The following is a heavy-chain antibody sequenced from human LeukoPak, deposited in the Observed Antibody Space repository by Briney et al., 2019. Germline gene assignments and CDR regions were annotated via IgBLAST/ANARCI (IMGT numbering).Heavy chain of an antibody. Sequence: SETLSLTCTVSGGSIYIHYWSWIRQSPGKGLVWIGAIYYSGSTKYNPSLKSRVTISVDTPKNDLSLRLTSVLAADTAIYYCVRRDNTGWNYFDCWGQGILVTVSS. CDR3: VRRDNTGWNYFDC. CDR2: IYYSGST. V-gene: IGHV4-59*08. J-gene: IGHJ4*02. D-gene: IGHD2-8*02. CDR1: GGSIYIHY.